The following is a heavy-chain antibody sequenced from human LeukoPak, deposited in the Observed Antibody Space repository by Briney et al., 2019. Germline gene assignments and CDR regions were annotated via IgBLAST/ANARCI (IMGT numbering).Heavy chain of an antibody. D-gene: IGHD2-8*02. J-gene: IGHJ3*02. CDR2: ISYRGST. CDR3: ARHKCTSAACQMRYAFDI. CDR1: GGSSSTNNYF. V-gene: IGHV4-39*01. Sequence: SETLTLTCTASGGSSSTNNYFWGWIRQPPGKGLEWIGTISYRGSTCYNPSLKSRVTISVDTSKNQFSLRLSSVTAADTAVYYCARHKCTSAACQMRYAFDIWGQGTMVTVSS.